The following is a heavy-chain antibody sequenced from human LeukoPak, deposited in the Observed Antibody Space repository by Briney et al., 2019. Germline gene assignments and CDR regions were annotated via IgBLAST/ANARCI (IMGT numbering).Heavy chain of an antibody. CDR3: ASGRAGYSSSSGSRLKYYYYYGMDV. V-gene: IGHV3-21*01. D-gene: IGHD6-13*01. CDR1: GFTFSSYS. J-gene: IGHJ6*02. Sequence: GGSLRHSCAASGFTFSSYSMNWVRQAPGKGLEWVSSISSSSSYIYYAGSVKGRFTISRDNAKNSLYLQMNCLSAEDTAVYYCASGRAGYSSSSGSRLKYYYYYGMDVWGQGTTVTVSS. CDR2: ISSSSSYI.